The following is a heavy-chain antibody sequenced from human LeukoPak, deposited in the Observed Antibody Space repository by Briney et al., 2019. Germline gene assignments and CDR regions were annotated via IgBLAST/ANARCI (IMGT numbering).Heavy chain of an antibody. D-gene: IGHD4-17*01. CDR3: AIPAMVTTPYDAFDI. V-gene: IGHV3-43*02. CDR1: GFTFDDYA. Sequence: GGSLRLSCAASGFTFDDYAMHWVRQAPGKGLEWVSLISGDGGSTYYADSVKGRFTISRDNSKNSLYLQMNSLRTEDTALYYCAIPAMVTTPYDAFDIWGRGTMVTVSS. CDR2: ISGDGGST. J-gene: IGHJ3*02.